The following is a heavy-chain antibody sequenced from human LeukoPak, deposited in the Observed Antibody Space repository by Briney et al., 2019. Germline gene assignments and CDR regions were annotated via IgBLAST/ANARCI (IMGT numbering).Heavy chain of an antibody. CDR2: IRYDGSDK. D-gene: IGHD3-22*01. CDR3: AKADVYYDSSGYYSDAFDI. Sequence: PGGSLRLSCAASGFTFSSYGMHWVRQAPGKGLEWVAFIRYDGSDKYYADSVKGRFTVSRDNSKNTLYLQMNSLRAEDTAVYYCAKADVYYDSSGYYSDAFDIWGQGTTVTVSS. CDR1: GFTFSSYG. V-gene: IGHV3-30*02. J-gene: IGHJ3*02.